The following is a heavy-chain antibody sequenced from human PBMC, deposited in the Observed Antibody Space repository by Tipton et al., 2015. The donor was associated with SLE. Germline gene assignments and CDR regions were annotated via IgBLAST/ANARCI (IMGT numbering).Heavy chain of an antibody. D-gene: IGHD1-26*01. J-gene: IGHJ4*02. CDR1: GYTFTTYG. CDR2: ISPDNGKT. V-gene: IGHV1-18*01. CDR3: ARGGGTYLMIY. Sequence: QLVQSGAEVKKPGASVKVSCQASGYTFTTYGITWIRQVPGQGLEWMGWISPDNGKTDYSQKLQDRVTMTTDTSTSTAYLEVRSLRSDDTAVYYRARGGGTYLMIYWGPGTLVTVSS.